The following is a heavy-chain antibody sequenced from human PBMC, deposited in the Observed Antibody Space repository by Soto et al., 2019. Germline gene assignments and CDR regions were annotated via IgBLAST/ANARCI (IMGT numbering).Heavy chain of an antibody. V-gene: IGHV3-74*01. CDR3: AREYSSSRYFDY. D-gene: IGHD6-6*01. J-gene: IGHJ4*02. CDR1: GFTFSSYW. Sequence: GGSLRLSCAASGFTFSSYWMHWVRQAPGKGLVWVSRVNSDGSSTSYADSVKGRFTISRDNAKNTLYLQMNSLRAEDTAVYYCAREYSSSRYFDYWGQGTLVTVSS. CDR2: VNSDGSST.